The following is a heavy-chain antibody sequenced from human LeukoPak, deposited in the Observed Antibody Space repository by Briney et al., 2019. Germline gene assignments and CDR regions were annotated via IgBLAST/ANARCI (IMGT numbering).Heavy chain of an antibody. J-gene: IGHJ3*02. V-gene: IGHV4-34*01. CDR1: GGSFSGYY. CDR3: ARVHQIYDAFDI. D-gene: IGHD2-2*01. CDR2: INHSGST. Sequence: SETLSLTCAVYGGSFSGYYWSWIRQPPGKGLEWIGEINHSGSTNYNPSLKSRVTISVDTSKNQFSLKLSSVTAADTAVYYCARVHQIYDAFDIWGQGTMVTVSS.